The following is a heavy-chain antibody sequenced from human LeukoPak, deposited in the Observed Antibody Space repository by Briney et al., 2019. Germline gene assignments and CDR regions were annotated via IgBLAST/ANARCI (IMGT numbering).Heavy chain of an antibody. V-gene: IGHV4-59*12. CDR1: GGSISSYY. CDR2: IYYSGST. Sequence: PSETLSLTCTVSGGSISSYYWSWIRQPPGKGLEWIGYIYYSGSTYYNPSLKSRVTISVDRSKDQFSLKLSSVTAADTAVYYCARAELHYGMDVWGQGTTVTVSS. CDR3: ARAELHYGMDV. J-gene: IGHJ6*02. D-gene: IGHD2-15*01.